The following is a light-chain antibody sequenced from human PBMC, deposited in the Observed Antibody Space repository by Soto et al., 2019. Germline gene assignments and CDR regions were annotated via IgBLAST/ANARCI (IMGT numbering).Light chain of an antibody. CDR1: SSDVGGYNF. Sequence: QSVLTQPASVSGSPGQSITISCTGTSSDVGGYNFVSWYQQHPGKAPKLMIYDVSNRPSGVSNRSSGSKSGNTASLTISGLKADDEADYYGSSYTSSSTLVFGGGTLLTVL. CDR2: DVS. J-gene: IGLJ2*01. V-gene: IGLV2-14*01. CDR3: SSYTSSSTLV.